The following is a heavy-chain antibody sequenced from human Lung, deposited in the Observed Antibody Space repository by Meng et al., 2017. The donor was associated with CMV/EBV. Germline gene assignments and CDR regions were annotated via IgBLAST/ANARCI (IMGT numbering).Heavy chain of an antibody. V-gene: IGHV1-2*02. CDR2: INFNSGAT. CDR1: GYRFTDFH. J-gene: IGHJ4*02. D-gene: IGHD5/OR15-5a*01. Sequence: ASXXVSXKASGYRFTDFHMHWVRQAPGQGLEWMGWINFNSGATNYAQKFQGRVIMTRDTSITTAYLELPSLRPDDTAVYFCARVYAKGPLRSFDYWGQGTLVTVSS. CDR3: ARVYAKGPLRSFDY.